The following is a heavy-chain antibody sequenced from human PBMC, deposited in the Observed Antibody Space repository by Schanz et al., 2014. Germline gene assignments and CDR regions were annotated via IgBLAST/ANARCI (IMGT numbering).Heavy chain of an antibody. D-gene: IGHD6-6*01. CDR2: ISSTSSYI. V-gene: IGHV3-21*01. J-gene: IGHJ4*02. CDR1: GFTFSNYS. CDR3: VPMSIAAH. Sequence: EVQLLESGGTVVQPGGSLRVSCAASGFTFSNYSMNWVRQAPGKGLEWVSSISSTSSYIFYADSVKGRFTISRDNAKNSLYLQMNSLRAEDTAVYYCVPMSIAAHWGQGTLVTVSS.